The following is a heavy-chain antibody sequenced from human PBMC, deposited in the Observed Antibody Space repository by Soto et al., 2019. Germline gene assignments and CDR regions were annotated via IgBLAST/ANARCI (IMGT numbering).Heavy chain of an antibody. CDR3: ARPSPRGTAMVTVFDY. V-gene: IGHV3-11*01. J-gene: IGHJ4*02. D-gene: IGHD5-18*01. CDR2: ISSSGSTI. Sequence: GGSLRLSCAASGFTFSDYYMSWIRQAPGKGLEWVSYISSSGSTIYYADSVKGRFTISRDNAKNSLYLQMNSLRAEDTAVYYCARPSPRGTAMVTVFDYWGQGALVTVSS. CDR1: GFTFSDYY.